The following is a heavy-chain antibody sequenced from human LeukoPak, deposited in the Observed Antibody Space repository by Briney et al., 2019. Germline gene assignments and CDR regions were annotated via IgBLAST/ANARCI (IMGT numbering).Heavy chain of an antibody. Sequence: GGSLRLSCAASGFTFSNAWMHWARQLPGKGLVWVSRISPTGSTTSYADSVKGRFTVSRDNAKNTLYLQVNNLRAEDTAVYYCTRDNPYSEGPAADDAFDLWGQGTMVTVSS. CDR2: ISPTGSTT. CDR3: TRDNPYSEGPAADDAFDL. D-gene: IGHD1-26*01. J-gene: IGHJ3*01. CDR1: GFTFSNAW. V-gene: IGHV3-74*01.